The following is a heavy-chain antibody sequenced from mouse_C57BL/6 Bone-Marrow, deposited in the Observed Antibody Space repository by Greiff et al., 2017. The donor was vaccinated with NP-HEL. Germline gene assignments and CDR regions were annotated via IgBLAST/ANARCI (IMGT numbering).Heavy chain of an antibody. Sequence: EVHLVESGPGLAKTSQTLSLTCSVTGYSITSDYWNWIRKFPGNKLEYMGYISYSGSTYYNPSLKSRISITRDTSKNQYYLQLNSVTTEDTATYYCARSPYDQYWYFDVWGTGTTVTVSS. CDR3: ARSPYDQYWYFDV. D-gene: IGHD2-3*01. CDR2: ISYSGST. V-gene: IGHV3-8*01. CDR1: GYSITSDY. J-gene: IGHJ1*03.